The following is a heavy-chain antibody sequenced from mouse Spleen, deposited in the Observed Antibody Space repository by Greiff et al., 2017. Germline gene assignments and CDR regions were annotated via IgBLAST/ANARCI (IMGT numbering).Heavy chain of an antibody. Sequence: VKLMESGAELVRPGASVTLSCKASGYTFTDYEMHWVKQTPVHGLEWIGAIDPETGGTAYNQKFKGKAILTADKSSSTAYMELRSLTSEDSAVYYCTRRRKYYGSRDWFAYWGQGTLVTVSA. CDR2: IDPETGGT. J-gene: IGHJ3*01. CDR3: TRRRKYYGSRDWFAY. V-gene: IGHV1-15*01. CDR1: GYTFTDYE. D-gene: IGHD1-1*01.